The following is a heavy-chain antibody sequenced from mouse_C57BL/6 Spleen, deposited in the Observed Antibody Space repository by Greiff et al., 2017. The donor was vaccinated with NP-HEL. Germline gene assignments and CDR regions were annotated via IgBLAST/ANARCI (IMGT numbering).Heavy chain of an antibody. CDR3: ASRGGNYDWYFDV. D-gene: IGHD2-1*01. CDR1: GYAFTNYL. J-gene: IGHJ1*03. V-gene: IGHV1-54*01. CDR2: INPGSGGT. Sequence: VQLQQSGAELVRPGTSVKVSCKASGYAFTNYLIEWVKQRPGQGLEWIGGINPGSGGTNYNEKFKGKATLTADKSSSTAYMQLSSLTSEDSAVYFCASRGGNYDWYFDVWGTGTTVTVSS.